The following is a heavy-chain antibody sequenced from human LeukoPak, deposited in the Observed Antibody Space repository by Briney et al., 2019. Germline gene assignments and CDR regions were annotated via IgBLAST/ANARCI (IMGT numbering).Heavy chain of an antibody. CDR2: IYPGDSDT. CDR3: ARHPYCSGGSCYSDY. V-gene: IGHV5-51*01. D-gene: IGHD2-15*01. Sequence: GASLQISSHGSGYSFTSYWIGWVRRMPGNGLEWMGIIYPGDSDTRYSPSFQGQVTISADKSISTAYLQWSSLKASDTAMYYCARHPYCSGGSCYSDYWGQGTLVTVSS. CDR1: GYSFTSYW. J-gene: IGHJ4*02.